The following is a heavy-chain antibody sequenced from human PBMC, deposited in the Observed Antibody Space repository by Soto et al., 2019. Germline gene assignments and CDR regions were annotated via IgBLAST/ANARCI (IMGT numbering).Heavy chain of an antibody. CDR2: IYYSGST. CDR1: GGSISSYY. V-gene: IGHV4-59*01. D-gene: IGHD3-10*01. J-gene: IGHJ6*02. CDR3: ARVGSGSWAYSMDV. Sequence: SETLSLTCTVSGGSISSYYWSWIRQPPGKGLEWIGYIYYSGSTNYNPSLKSRVTMSVDTSKNQFSLKLSSVTAADTAVYYCARVGSGSWAYSMDVWGQGTAVTVSS.